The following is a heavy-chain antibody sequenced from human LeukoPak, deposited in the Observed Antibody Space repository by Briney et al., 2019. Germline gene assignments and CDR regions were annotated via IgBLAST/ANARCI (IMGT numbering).Heavy chain of an antibody. J-gene: IGHJ4*02. CDR2: ISGSGGTT. D-gene: IGHD5-24*01. Sequence: GGSLRLSCAASGFTFSSYDMSWVRQAPGKGLEWVSTISGSGGTTNFADSVKGRSATSRENSKNTLYLQMNSLRAADTAKYYCAKSGYNRFDYWGQGTLVTVSS. CDR1: GFTFSSYD. CDR3: AKSGYNRFDY. V-gene: IGHV3-23*01.